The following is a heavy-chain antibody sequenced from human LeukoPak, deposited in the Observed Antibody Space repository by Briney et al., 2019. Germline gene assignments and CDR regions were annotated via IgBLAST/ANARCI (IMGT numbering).Heavy chain of an antibody. Sequence: GGSLRLSCAASGFSFSSYWMSWVRQAPGKGLEWVANINQDGGEKYYVDSVKGRFTISRDNAKNSLYLQMNSLRAEDTAVYYCARGLYSSGWADYWGQGTLVTVSS. J-gene: IGHJ4*02. CDR3: ARGLYSSGWADY. D-gene: IGHD6-19*01. V-gene: IGHV3-7*01. CDR1: GFSFSSYW. CDR2: INQDGGEK.